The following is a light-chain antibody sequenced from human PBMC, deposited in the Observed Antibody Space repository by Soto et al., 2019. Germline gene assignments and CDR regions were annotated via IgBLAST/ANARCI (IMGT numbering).Light chain of an antibody. CDR1: QSINSG. J-gene: IGKJ1*01. V-gene: IGKV1-27*01. Sequence: DIQMTQSPSTLSAYVGDTVTITCRASQSINSGLAWYQQKQGKVPKLLIYAASTLQSGVPSRFSGSGSGTDFTLTISNLQPEDFATYYCQKYNSAPPTFGQGTKVDIK. CDR2: AAS. CDR3: QKYNSAPPT.